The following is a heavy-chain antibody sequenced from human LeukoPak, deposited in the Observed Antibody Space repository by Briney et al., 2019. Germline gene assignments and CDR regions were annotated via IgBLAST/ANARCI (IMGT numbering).Heavy chain of an antibody. CDR3: ARSPEDIVVVPAAIGTLGY. CDR2: INPNSGGT. V-gene: IGHV1-2*02. J-gene: IGHJ4*02. D-gene: IGHD2-2*02. CDR1: GYTFTGYY. Sequence: ASVKVSCKASGYTFTGYYMHWVRQAPGQGLEWMGWINPNSGGTNYAQKFQGRVTMTRDTSISTAYMELSRLRSDDTAVYYCARSPEDIVVVPAAIGTLGYWGQGTLVTASS.